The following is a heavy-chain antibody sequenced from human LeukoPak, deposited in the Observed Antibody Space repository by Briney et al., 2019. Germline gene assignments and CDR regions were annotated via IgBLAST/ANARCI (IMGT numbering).Heavy chain of an antibody. D-gene: IGHD1-1*01. J-gene: IGHJ4*02. V-gene: IGHV3-48*03. CDR2: ISSSGRTT. CDR3: ARGLVRYGTTGTASDY. Sequence: GGSLRLSCAASGFSFSSYEMNWVRQAPGKGLEWVSYISSSGRTTYYADSVKGRFTISRDNAKNSLYLQMNSLRAEDTAVYYCARGLVRYGTTGTASDYWGQGTLATVSS. CDR1: GFSFSSYE.